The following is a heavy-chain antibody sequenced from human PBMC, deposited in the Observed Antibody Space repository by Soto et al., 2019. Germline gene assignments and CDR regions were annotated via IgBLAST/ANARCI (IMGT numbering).Heavy chain of an antibody. J-gene: IGHJ4*02. V-gene: IGHV1-18*01. CDR1: GYTFTSYG. Sequence: GASVKVSYKASGYTFTSYGISWVRQAPGQGLEWMGWISAYNGNTNYAQKLQGRVTMTTDASTSTAYMELRSLRSDDTAVYYCARDRSREAGDYGGNFGYWGQGTLVTVSS. CDR3: ARDRSREAGDYGGNFGY. D-gene: IGHD4-17*01. CDR2: ISAYNGNT.